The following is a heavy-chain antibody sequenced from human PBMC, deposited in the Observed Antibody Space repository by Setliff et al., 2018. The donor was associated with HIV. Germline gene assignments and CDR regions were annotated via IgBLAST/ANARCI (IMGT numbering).Heavy chain of an antibody. J-gene: IGHJ5*02. CDR2: IKQDGSDK. V-gene: IGHV3-7*03. Sequence: GGSLRLSCAASGFAFSGHQMSWVRQAPGKGLEWVAKIKQDGSDKYYVDSVKGRFTISRDNSKNTLYLRMNSLRADDTAVYYCAKVNPRSVVPSARILGGFDPWGQGTPVTIS. D-gene: IGHD2-2*01. CDR3: AKVNPRSVVPSARILGGFDP. CDR1: GFAFSGHQ.